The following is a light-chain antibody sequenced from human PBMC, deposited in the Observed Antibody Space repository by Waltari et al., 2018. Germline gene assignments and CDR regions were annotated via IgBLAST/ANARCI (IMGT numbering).Light chain of an antibody. V-gene: IGKV4-1*01. CDR3: QQYYASPFN. Sequence: DFVMTQYPDSLSVSLGERATINCKSSQSVFYSSDKKNYLAWYQQNTVQPPKLRIAWASARESGVPGLFSGSGSGTDCTLTISSLQAEDVAVYYCQQYYASPFNFGPGTKVHI. CDR1: QSVFYSSDKKNY. J-gene: IGKJ3*01. CDR2: WAS.